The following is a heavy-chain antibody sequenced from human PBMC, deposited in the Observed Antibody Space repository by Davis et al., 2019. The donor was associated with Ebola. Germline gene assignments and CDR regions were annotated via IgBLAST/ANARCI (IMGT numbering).Heavy chain of an antibody. Sequence: SETLSLTCTVSGGSISSSSYYWSWIRQPPGKGLEWIGYIYYSGSTYYNPSLKSRVTISVDTSKNQFSLKLSSVTAADTAVYYCARAGVVGATGVDYWGQGTLVTVSS. CDR2: IYYSGST. D-gene: IGHD1-26*01. CDR1: GGSISSSSYY. CDR3: ARAGVVGATGVDY. J-gene: IGHJ4*02. V-gene: IGHV4-30-4*08.